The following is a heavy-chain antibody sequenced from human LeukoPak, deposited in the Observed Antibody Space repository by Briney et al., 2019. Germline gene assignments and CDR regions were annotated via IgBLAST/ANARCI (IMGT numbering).Heavy chain of an antibody. Sequence: PGGSLRLSCAASGFTFSSYGMHWVRQAPGKGLEWVAFIRYDGSNKYYADSVKGRFTISRDNSKNTLYLQMNSLRAEDTAVYYCARSLFYSSGVFDYWGQGTLVTVSS. D-gene: IGHD6-19*01. CDR1: GFTFSSYG. CDR3: ARSLFYSSGVFDY. CDR2: IRYDGSNK. V-gene: IGHV3-30*02. J-gene: IGHJ4*02.